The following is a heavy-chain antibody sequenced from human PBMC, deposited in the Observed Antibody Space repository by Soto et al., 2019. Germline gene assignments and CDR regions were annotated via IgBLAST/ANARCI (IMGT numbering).Heavy chain of an antibody. V-gene: IGHV3-74*02. CDR2: INSDGPTT. Sequence: EVQLVESGGGLVQPGGSLRLSCAASGFTFSNYWIHWVRQAPGKGLVWVSRINSDGPTTNYADSVKGRFTISRDNASNTVFLQMNSLRAEETAVYYCAMSARGVYGDFDWGQGTLVTVSS. CDR3: AMSARGVYGDFD. D-gene: IGHD4-17*01. J-gene: IGHJ4*02. CDR1: GFTFSNYW.